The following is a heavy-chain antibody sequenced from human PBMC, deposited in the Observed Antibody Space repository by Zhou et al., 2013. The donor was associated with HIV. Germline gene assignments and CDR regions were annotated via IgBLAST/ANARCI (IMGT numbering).Heavy chain of an antibody. Sequence: ELVQSGTEVKKPGASVKVSCKTSGYTFLNFGITWVRQAPGQGLEWLGWISTSNGNTNYAQNLQGRISMTTDTSTSTAYMELRSLRSDDTAVYYCARDLVTTLGDYFDYWGQGTLVTVSS. CDR2: ISTSNGNT. V-gene: IGHV1-18*01. CDR1: GYTFLNFG. CDR3: ARDLVTTLGDYFDY. J-gene: IGHJ4*02. D-gene: IGHD4-17*01.